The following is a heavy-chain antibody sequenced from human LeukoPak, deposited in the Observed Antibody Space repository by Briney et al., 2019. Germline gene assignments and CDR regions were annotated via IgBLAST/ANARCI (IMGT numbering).Heavy chain of an antibody. CDR1: GGSISSYY. V-gene: IGHV4-59*01. CDR3: ANTEKWLSFEY. Sequence: SETLSLTCTVSGGSISSYYWSWIRQPPGKGLEWIGNFYNSGSTNYNPSLKSRVTISVDTSKNQFSLKLSSVTAADTAVYHCANTEKWLSFEYWGQGIRVTVSS. J-gene: IGHJ4*02. CDR2: FYNSGST. D-gene: IGHD5-24*01.